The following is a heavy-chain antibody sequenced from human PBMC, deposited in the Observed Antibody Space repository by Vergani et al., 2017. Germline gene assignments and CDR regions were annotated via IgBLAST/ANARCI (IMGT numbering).Heavy chain of an antibody. V-gene: IGHV3-30*18. Sequence: QVQLVESGGGVVQPGRSLRLSCAASGLTFSSYGMHWVRQAPGKGLEWVAVISHDGSNKDYADSVKARFTISRDNSKNTLYLQMNSLRAEDTAVYYCAKDLTPFYGSGSYRYWGQGTLVTVSS. J-gene: IGHJ4*02. CDR3: AKDLTPFYGSGSYRY. CDR2: ISHDGSNK. CDR1: GLTFSSYG. D-gene: IGHD3-10*01.